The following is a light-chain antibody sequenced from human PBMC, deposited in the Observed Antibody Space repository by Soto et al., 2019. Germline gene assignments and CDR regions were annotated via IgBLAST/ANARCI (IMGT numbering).Light chain of an antibody. V-gene: IGKV3-20*01. CDR2: GAS. CDR3: QHYGSALLFT. CDR1: QSVTSNY. Sequence: EIVLTQSPGTLSLSPGERATLSCRASQSVTSNYLAWYQQKPGQAARLLIYGASSRATGIPDRFSGSGSGTDFTLTISRLEHEDSAVYYGQHYGSALLFTFGPGTKVDIK. J-gene: IGKJ3*01.